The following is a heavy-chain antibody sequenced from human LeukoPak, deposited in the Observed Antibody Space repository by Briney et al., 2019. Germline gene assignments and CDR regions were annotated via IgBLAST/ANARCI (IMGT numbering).Heavy chain of an antibody. D-gene: IGHD6-19*01. CDR2: INHSGST. CDR1: GGSFSGYY. CDR3: ARMTTEIAVAGTKYAFDI. Sequence: PSETLSLTCAVYGGSFSGYYWSWLRQPPGKGLEWIGEINHSGSTNYNPSLKSRVTISVDTSKNQFSLKLSSVTAADTAVYYCARMTTEIAVAGTKYAFDIWGQGTMVTVSS. J-gene: IGHJ3*02. V-gene: IGHV4-34*01.